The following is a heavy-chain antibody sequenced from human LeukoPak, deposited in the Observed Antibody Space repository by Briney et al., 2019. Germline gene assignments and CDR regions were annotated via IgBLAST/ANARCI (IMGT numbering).Heavy chain of an antibody. V-gene: IGHV1-2*02. CDR1: GYTFTGYY. CDR2: INPNTGGT. Sequence: ASVKVSCKASGYTFTGYYIHWVRQAPGEGLEWMGWINPNTGGTNYAQKFQGRVTMTRDASISTAYMELSRLRSDDTAVYYCARVDRPYSSSVGYWGQGTTVTVSS. J-gene: IGHJ6*02. D-gene: IGHD6-19*01. CDR3: ARVDRPYSSSVGY.